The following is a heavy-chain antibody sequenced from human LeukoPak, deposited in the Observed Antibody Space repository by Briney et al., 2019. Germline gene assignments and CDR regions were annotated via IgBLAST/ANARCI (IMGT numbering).Heavy chain of an antibody. D-gene: IGHD3-22*01. V-gene: IGHV3-23*01. CDR1: GFTFSSYA. CDR3: ATLPPSLYDSSGYYYGGYFDY. Sequence: GGSLRLSCAASGFTFSSYAMSWVRQAPGKGPEWVSAISGSGGSTYYADSVKGRFTISRDNSKNTLYLQMNSLRAEDTAVYYCATLPPSLYDSSGYYYGGYFDYWGQGTLVTVSS. J-gene: IGHJ4*02. CDR2: ISGSGGST.